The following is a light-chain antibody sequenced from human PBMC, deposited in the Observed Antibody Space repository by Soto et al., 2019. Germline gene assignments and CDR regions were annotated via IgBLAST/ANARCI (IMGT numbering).Light chain of an antibody. CDR2: DVS. Sequence: QSVLTQPASVSGSPGQSITISCSGTSSDVGRHNAVSWYQQHPGKVPQLMIYDVSIRPSGISDRLSASKSGNMASLTISGLQAEDEADYYYSSYRVGGSYVFGPGTKVTVL. V-gene: IGLV2-14*03. CDR3: SSYRVGGSYV. J-gene: IGLJ1*01. CDR1: SSDVGRHNA.